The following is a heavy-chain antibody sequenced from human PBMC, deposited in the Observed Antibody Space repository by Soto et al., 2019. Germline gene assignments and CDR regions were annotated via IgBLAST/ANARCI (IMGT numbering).Heavy chain of an antibody. CDR2: IIPIFGTA. CDR3: ASSPGGGGITGTTHYGMDV. D-gene: IGHD1-7*01. J-gene: IGHJ6*02. CDR1: LRSYD. V-gene: IGHV1-69*01. Sequence: LRSYDISWVRQAPGQGLEWMGGIIPIFGTANYAQKFQGRVTITADESTSTAYMELSSLRSEDTAVYYCASSPGGGGITGTTHYGMDVWGQGTTVTVSS.